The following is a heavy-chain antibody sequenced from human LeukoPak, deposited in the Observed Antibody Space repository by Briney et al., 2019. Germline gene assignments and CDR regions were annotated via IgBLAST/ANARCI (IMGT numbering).Heavy chain of an antibody. Sequence: AGGSLRLSCAASGSTFSMHWMSWVRQAPGKGLEWVANTKEDGSEKYYVDSVTGRFTISRDNAKNSLYLQMNSLRAEDTAVYYCVRDDSRYGGSPGYWGQGTLVIV. CDR1: GSTFSMHW. CDR3: VRDDSRYGGSPGY. V-gene: IGHV3-7*01. D-gene: IGHD1-26*01. CDR2: TKEDGSEK. J-gene: IGHJ4*02.